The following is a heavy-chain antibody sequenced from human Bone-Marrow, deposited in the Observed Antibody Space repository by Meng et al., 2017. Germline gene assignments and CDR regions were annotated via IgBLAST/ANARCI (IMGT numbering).Heavy chain of an antibody. Sequence: HVRLQRWGAGLLKPSGTLSLTCVVSGGSFRDYYWSWIRQPPGKGLEWIGEINHSGSTNYNPSLKSRATISVDTSQNNLSLKLSSVTAADSAVYYCARGPTTMAHDFDYWGQGTLVTVSS. J-gene: IGHJ4*02. CDR2: INHSGST. D-gene: IGHD4-11*01. CDR1: GGSFRDYY. V-gene: IGHV4-34*01. CDR3: ARGPTTMAHDFDY.